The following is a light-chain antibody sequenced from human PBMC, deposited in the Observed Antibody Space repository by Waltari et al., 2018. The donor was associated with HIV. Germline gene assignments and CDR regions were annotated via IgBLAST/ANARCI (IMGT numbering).Light chain of an antibody. CDR2: SNS. CDR3: AAWDDSLNAV. CDR1: NSNIATNT. Sequence: QFVLTQPPSASGTPGQRVTISCSGSNSNIATNTVNWYQQLPGTAPKLLIYSNSRRPSGVPDRCSGSKSGTSASLAISGLQSEDEADYYCAAWDDSLNAVFGGGTKLTVL. V-gene: IGLV1-44*01. J-gene: IGLJ2*01.